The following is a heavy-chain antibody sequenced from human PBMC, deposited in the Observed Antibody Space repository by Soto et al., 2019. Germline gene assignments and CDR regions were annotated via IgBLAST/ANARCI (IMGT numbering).Heavy chain of an antibody. J-gene: IGHJ6*02. V-gene: IGHV1-3*01. D-gene: IGHD1-26*01. CDR3: GRSVVGATGEILYNAMDV. Sequence: QVQLVQSGAEVKKPGASVQVSRKASGYTFTTYALHWVRQARGERLEWMGWINAANGNTKYSKKFQGRVTISRDTSASTTFMELSSLRSEDTAVYYCGRSVVGATGEILYNAMDVWGQGTTVTVSS. CDR1: GYTFTTYA. CDR2: INAANGNT.